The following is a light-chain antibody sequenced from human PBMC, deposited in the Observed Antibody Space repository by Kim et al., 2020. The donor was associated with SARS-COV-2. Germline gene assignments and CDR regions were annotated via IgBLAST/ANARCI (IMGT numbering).Light chain of an antibody. CDR1: QSISTY. Sequence: DIQMTQSPSSLVASVGDRVTIACRASQSISTYLNWYQQKPGKAPKLLIYAASSLQSGVPSRFSGSGSGTDFTLTISSLQPEDFATYYCQQSHTTPLLTFGGGTKLEIK. CDR2: AAS. J-gene: IGKJ4*01. V-gene: IGKV1-39*01. CDR3: QQSHTTPLLT.